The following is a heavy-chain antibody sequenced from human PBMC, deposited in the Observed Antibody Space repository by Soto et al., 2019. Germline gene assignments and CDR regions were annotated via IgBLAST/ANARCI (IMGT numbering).Heavy chain of an antibody. Sequence: SGPTLVNPTQTLTLTCTFSGFSLSTSGVGVGWIRQPPGKALEWLALLYWDDDKRYSPSLKSRLTITKDTSKNQVVLTMTNMDPVDTATYYCAHRHTAPSAMAKYYFDYWGQGTLVTVSS. D-gene: IGHD5-18*01. CDR3: AHRHTAPSAMAKYYFDY. CDR1: GFSLSTSGVG. CDR2: LYWDDDK. V-gene: IGHV2-5*02. J-gene: IGHJ4*02.